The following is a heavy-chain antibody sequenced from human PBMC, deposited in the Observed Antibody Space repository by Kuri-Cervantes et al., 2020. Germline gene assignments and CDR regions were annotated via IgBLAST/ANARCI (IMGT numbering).Heavy chain of an antibody. CDR1: GGSFSGHY. J-gene: IGHJ5*02. CDR3: ARERQRYSSGWYAGEYNWFDP. CDR2: INHSGST. V-gene: IGHV4-34*01. D-gene: IGHD6-19*01. Sequence: SETLSLTCAVYGGSFSGHYWSWIRQPPGKGLEWIGEINHSGSTNYNPSLKSRVTISVDTSKNQFSLKLSSATAADTAVYYCARERQRYSSGWYAGEYNWFDPWGQGTLVTVSS.